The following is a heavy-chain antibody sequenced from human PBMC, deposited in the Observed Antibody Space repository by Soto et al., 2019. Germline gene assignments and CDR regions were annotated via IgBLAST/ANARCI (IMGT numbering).Heavy chain of an antibody. CDR1: GFTFSSYV. CDR2: ISGSGGST. CDR3: AKVGYYDSSGHNWFDP. V-gene: IGHV3-23*01. J-gene: IGHJ5*02. Sequence: GGSLRLSCAVSGFTFSSYVMSWVRQAPGKGLEWVSAISGSGGSTYYADSVKGRFTISRDNSKNTLYLQMNSLLADDTAVYYCAKVGYYDSSGHNWFDPWGQGTLVTVSS. D-gene: IGHD3-22*01.